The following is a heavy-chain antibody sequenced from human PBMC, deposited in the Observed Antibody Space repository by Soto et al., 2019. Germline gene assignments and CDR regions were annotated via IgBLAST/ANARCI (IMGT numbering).Heavy chain of an antibody. J-gene: IGHJ5*02. CDR3: ARCLHCSNGGRFDL. D-gene: IGHD2-8*01. CDR1: GGSISSYY. Sequence: SETLSLTCTVSGGSISSYYWSWIRQPPGKGLEWIGYIYYSGSTNYNPSLKSRVTISVDTSKNQFSLKLSSVTAADTAVYYCARCLHCSNGGRFDLWGRGALVTVSS. V-gene: IGHV4-59*08. CDR2: IYYSGST.